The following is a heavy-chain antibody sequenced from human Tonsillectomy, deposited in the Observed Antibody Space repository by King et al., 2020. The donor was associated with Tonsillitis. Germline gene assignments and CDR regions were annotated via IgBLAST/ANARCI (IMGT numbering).Heavy chain of an antibody. CDR1: GGSFSGYY. J-gene: IGHJ4*02. CDR3: ARGGNYDILTGHVPFDY. D-gene: IGHD3-9*01. V-gene: IGHV4-34*01. Sequence: VQLQQWGAGLLKPSETLSLTCAVSGGSFSGYYWSWIRQPPGKGLEWIGEINHSGSTNYNPSLKSRVTISVDTSKNQFSLKLSSVTAADTAVYYCARGGNYDILTGHVPFDYWGQGTLVTVSS. CDR2: INHSGST.